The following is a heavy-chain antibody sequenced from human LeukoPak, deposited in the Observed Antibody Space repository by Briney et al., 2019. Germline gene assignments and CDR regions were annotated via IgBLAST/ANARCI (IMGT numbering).Heavy chain of an antibody. CDR1: GFTFSTYW. CDR2: INNEGSGT. Sequence: GGSLRLSCAASGFTFSTYWMHWVRHAPGKGLVWVSRINNEGSGTGYADSVKGRFTISRDNAKNSLYVQMNRLRAEDTAVYYCARIGAGSSRDYWGQGTLVTVSS. D-gene: IGHD6-13*01. V-gene: IGHV3-74*01. CDR3: ARIGAGSSRDY. J-gene: IGHJ4*02.